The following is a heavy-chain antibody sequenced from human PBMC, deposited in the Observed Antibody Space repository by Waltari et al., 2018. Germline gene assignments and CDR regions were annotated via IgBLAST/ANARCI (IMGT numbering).Heavy chain of an antibody. Sequence: QVQLQQWGAGLLKPSETLSLTCAVYGGSFSGYYWSWIRQPPGKGLEWIGEINQCGSTNYNPSLKSRVTISVDTSKNQFSLKLSSVTAADTAVYYCARGETGTKFDYWGQGTLVTVSS. J-gene: IGHJ4*02. D-gene: IGHD1-7*01. CDR1: GGSFSGYY. CDR2: INQCGST. CDR3: ARGETGTKFDY. V-gene: IGHV4-34*01.